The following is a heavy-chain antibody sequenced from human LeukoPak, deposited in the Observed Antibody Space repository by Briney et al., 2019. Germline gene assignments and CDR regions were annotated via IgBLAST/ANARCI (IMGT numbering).Heavy chain of an antibody. CDR2: FDPEDGET. J-gene: IGHJ4*02. CDR3: ARGSTGGSYLPYYFDY. V-gene: IGHV1-24*01. Sequence: ASVKVSCKVSGYTLTELSMHWVRQAPGKGLEWMGGFDPEDGETIYAQKFQGRVTVTEDTSTDTAYMELSSLRSEDTAVYYCARGSTGGSYLPYYFDYWGQGTLVTVSS. CDR1: GYTLTELS. D-gene: IGHD1-26*01.